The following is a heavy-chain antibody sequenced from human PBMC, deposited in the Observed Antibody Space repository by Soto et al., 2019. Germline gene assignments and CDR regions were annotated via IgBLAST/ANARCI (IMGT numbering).Heavy chain of an antibody. J-gene: IGHJ5*02. V-gene: IGHV4-61*01. CDR2: IYYSGST. CDR3: ARDQCSGGSCLAWWFDP. Sequence: SETLSLTCTVSGGSVSSGSYYWSWIRQPPGKGLECVGYIYYSGSTNYNPSLKSRVTISVDTSKNQFSLKLSSVTAADTAVYYCARDQCSGGSCLAWWFDPWGQGTLVTVSS. CDR1: GGSVSSGSYY. D-gene: IGHD2-15*01.